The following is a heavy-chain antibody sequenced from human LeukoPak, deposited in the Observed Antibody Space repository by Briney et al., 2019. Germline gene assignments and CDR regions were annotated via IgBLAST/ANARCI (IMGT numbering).Heavy chain of an antibody. Sequence: GSLRLSCAASGFTFSNAWMSWIRQPPGKGLEWIGEINRSGSTNYNPSLKSRVTISVDTSKNQFSLKLTSVTAADTAVYYCARHSPIVAAGQGFDPWGQGTLVTVSS. CDR3: ARHSPIVAAGQGFDP. CDR1: GFTFSNAW. CDR2: INRSGST. J-gene: IGHJ5*02. V-gene: IGHV4-34*01. D-gene: IGHD6-13*01.